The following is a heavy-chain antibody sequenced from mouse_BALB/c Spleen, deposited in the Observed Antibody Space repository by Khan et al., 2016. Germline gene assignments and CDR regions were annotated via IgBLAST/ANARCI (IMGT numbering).Heavy chain of an antibody. CDR2: ISHSGDS. V-gene: IGHV3-8*02. D-gene: IGHD1-2*01. Sequence: EVQLQESGPSLAKPSQTLSLTCSVTGDSITSGHWNWIRKFPGNKFDFMGYISHSGDSYSNPSLKSRISITRDTSKNQYYLQLNSVTTEDTATDYCATWDYYGSAFAYWGQGTLVTVSA. J-gene: IGHJ3*01. CDR3: ATWDYYGSAFAY. CDR1: GDSITSGH.